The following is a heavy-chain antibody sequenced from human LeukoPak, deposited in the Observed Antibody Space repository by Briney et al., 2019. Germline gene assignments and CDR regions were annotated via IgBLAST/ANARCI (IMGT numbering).Heavy chain of an antibody. Sequence: GGSLRLSCAASGFTFSDSYMTWIRQAPGKGLEWVSYISNSGSSIYYADSVKGRFTTSRDNAKSSLYLQMNSLRAEDTAVYYCARDIFYGSGSPFDYWGQGTLVTVSS. CDR3: ARDIFYGSGSPFDY. CDR1: GFTFSDSY. CDR2: ISNSGSSI. J-gene: IGHJ4*02. D-gene: IGHD3-10*01. V-gene: IGHV3-11*04.